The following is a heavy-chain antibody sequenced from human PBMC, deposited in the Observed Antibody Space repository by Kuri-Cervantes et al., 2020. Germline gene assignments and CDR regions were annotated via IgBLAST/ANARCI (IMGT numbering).Heavy chain of an antibody. D-gene: IGHD2-21*01. V-gene: IGHV4-59*12. Sequence: LRLSCTVSGGSISSYYWSWIRQPPGKGLEWIGYIYYSGSTNYNPSLKSRVTISVDTSKNQFSLKLSSVTAADTAVYYCARGSIRGHFDYWGQGTLVTVSS. CDR2: IYYSGST. CDR1: GGSISSYY. CDR3: ARGSIRGHFDY. J-gene: IGHJ4*02.